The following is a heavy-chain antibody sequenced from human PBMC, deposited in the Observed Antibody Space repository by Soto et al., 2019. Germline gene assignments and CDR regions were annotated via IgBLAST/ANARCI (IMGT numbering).Heavy chain of an antibody. D-gene: IGHD5-18*01. V-gene: IGHV4-59*01. CDR2: IYYSGST. CDR1: GGSISSYY. Sequence: PSETPSLTCTVSGGSISSYYWSWIRQPPGKGLEWIGYIYYSGSTNYNPSLKSRVTISVDTSKNQFSLKLSSVTAADTAVYYCASQRRGYSYDSKYYYGMDVWGQGTTVTVSS. J-gene: IGHJ6*02. CDR3: ASQRRGYSYDSKYYYGMDV.